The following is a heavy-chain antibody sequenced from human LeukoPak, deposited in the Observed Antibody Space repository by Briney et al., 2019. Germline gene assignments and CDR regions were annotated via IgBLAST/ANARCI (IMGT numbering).Heavy chain of an antibody. J-gene: IGHJ4*02. Sequence: PGGSLRLSCAASGFTFDDAMHWIRQAPGKGLEWVSGINWNGGKIGYADSVKGRFTISRDSAKSSLYLQMNTLRAEDMAFYYCAKALSSSFTGSSWEYWGQGTLVTVSS. V-gene: IGHV3-9*03. CDR1: GFTFDDA. CDR3: AKALSSSFTGSSWEY. CDR2: INWNGGKI. D-gene: IGHD6-6*01.